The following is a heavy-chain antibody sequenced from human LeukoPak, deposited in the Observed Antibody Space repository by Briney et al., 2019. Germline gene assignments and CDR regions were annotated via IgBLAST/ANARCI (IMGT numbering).Heavy chain of an antibody. V-gene: IGHV3-48*02. Sequence: GGSLRLSCAASGFTFSTYWMNWVRQAPGKGLEWVSYISSSSSTIYYADSVKGRFTISRDNAKNSLYLQMNSLRDEDTAVYYCAREIDSSAFFDCWGQGTRVSVSA. CDR1: GFTFSTYW. CDR2: ISSSSSTI. D-gene: IGHD6-19*01. J-gene: IGHJ4*02. CDR3: AREIDSSAFFDC.